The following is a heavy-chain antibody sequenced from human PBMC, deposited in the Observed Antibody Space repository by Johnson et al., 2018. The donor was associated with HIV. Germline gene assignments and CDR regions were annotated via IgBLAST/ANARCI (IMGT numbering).Heavy chain of an antibody. CDR2: ISYDGSNK. CDR3: ARDRKQWLVVGGGINDI. J-gene: IGHJ3*02. Sequence: VQLVEPGGGLVQPGGSLRLSCAASGFTFSSYAMHWVRQAPGKGLERVAVISYDGSNKYYADSVKGRFTISRDNSKNTLYLQMNSRRAEDSAVYYCARDRKQWLVVGGGINDIWGQGTMVTVSS. V-gene: IGHV3-30*04. D-gene: IGHD6-19*01. CDR1: GFTFSSYA.